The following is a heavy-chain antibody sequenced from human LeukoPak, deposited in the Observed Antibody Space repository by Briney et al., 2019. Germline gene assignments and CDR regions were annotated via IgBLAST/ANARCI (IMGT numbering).Heavy chain of an antibody. D-gene: IGHD5-18*01. J-gene: IGHJ4*02. CDR2: IIPIFGTA. Sequence: ASVKVSCKASGYTFTSYAMNWVRQAPGQGLEWMGGIIPIFGTANYAQKFQGRVTITADESTSTAYMELSSLRSEDTAVYYCASILEGYSYGKGRFDYWGQGTLVTVSS. V-gene: IGHV1-69*13. CDR1: GYTFTSYA. CDR3: ASILEGYSYGKGRFDY.